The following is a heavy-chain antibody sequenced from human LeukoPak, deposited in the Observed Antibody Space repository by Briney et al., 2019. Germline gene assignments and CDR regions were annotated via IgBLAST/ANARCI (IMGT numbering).Heavy chain of an antibody. D-gene: IGHD7-27*01. J-gene: IGHJ4*02. V-gene: IGHV3-7*04. Sequence: PGGSLRLSCAASGFTFSSYWMSWVRQAPGKGLEWVANIKQDGSEKQYVDSVKGRFAISRDNAENSLYLQMNSPKAEDTAVYYCGRFTRSGDSVYWGQGTLVTVSS. CDR2: IKQDGSEK. CDR1: GFTFSSYW. CDR3: GRFTRSGDSVY.